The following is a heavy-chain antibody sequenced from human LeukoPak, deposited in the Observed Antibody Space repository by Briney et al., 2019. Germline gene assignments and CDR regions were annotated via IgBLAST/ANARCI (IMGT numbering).Heavy chain of an antibody. D-gene: IGHD5-12*01. Sequence: SATLSLTCTVSGGSISSYYWSWIRQPPGKGLEWIGYIYYSGSTNYNPSLKSRVTISVDTSKNQFSLKLSSVTAADTAVYYCARGGYSGYERHLYYFDYWGQGTLVTVSS. CDR1: GGSISSYY. J-gene: IGHJ4*02. V-gene: IGHV4-59*01. CDR3: ARGGYSGYERHLYYFDY. CDR2: IYYSGST.